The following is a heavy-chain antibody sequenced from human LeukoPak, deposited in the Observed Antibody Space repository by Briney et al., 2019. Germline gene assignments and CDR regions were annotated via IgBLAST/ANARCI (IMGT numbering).Heavy chain of an antibody. J-gene: IGHJ4*02. CDR2: IYYSGST. Sequence: SETLSLTCTASGVSISSYYWSWIRQPPGKGLEWIGYIYYSGSTKYNPSLKSRVTISVDTSKNQFSLKLSSVTAADTAVYYCARHVSSGLDYWGQGTLVTVSS. D-gene: IGHD6-19*01. V-gene: IGHV4-59*08. CDR1: GVSISSYY. CDR3: ARHVSSGLDY.